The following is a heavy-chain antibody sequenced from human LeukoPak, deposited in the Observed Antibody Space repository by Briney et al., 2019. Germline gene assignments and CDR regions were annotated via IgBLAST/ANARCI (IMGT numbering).Heavy chain of an antibody. D-gene: IGHD1-14*01. CDR3: ARQTIPDEDNWFDP. J-gene: IGHJ5*02. Sequence: GESLQISCQGSGYSFTSYWIGWVRQMPGKGLEWMGIIYPGDSDTRYSPSFQGQVTISADKSISTAYLQWSSLKASDTAMYYCARQTIPDEDNWFDPWGQGTLVTVSS. V-gene: IGHV5-51*01. CDR2: IYPGDSDT. CDR1: GYSFTSYW.